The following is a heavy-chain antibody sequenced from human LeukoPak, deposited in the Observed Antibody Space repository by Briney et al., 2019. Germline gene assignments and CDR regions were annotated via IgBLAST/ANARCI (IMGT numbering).Heavy chain of an antibody. V-gene: IGHV3-23*01. CDR2: ISGSGGST. Sequence: GGSLRPSCAASGFTFSSYAMSWVRQAPGKGLEWVSAISGSGGSTYYADSVKGRFTISRDNSKNTLYLQMNSLRAEDTAVYYCAKGYSGSYDFDYWGQGTLVTVSS. CDR3: AKGYSGSYDFDY. J-gene: IGHJ4*02. D-gene: IGHD1-26*01. CDR1: GFTFSSYA.